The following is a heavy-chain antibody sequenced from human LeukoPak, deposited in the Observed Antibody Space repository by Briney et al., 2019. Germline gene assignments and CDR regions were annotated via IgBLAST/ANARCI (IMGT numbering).Heavy chain of an antibody. CDR3: AKDRPCTSCYLGWFDP. CDR2: IRSDGSNK. CDR1: GFTFSSYG. Sequence: GGSLRLSCTASGFTFSSYGMHWVRQAPGKGLEWVALIRSDGSNKDYADSIKGRFSISRDNSKNTLYLQMNSLRPEDTAVYYFAKDRPCTSCYLGWFDPWGQGTLVTVSS. V-gene: IGHV3-30*02. D-gene: IGHD2-2*01. J-gene: IGHJ5*02.